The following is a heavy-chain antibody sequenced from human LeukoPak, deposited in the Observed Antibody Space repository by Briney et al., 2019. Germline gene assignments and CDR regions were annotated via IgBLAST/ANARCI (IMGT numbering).Heavy chain of an antibody. CDR3: AKYVWGSYPTFEDY. Sequence: SETLSLTCTVSGGSISSYYWSWIRQPPGKGLEWIGYISYSGSTNYNPSLKSRVTISVDTSKNQFSLKLSSVTAAGTAVYYCAKYVWGSYPTFEDYWGQGTLVTVSS. CDR2: ISYSGST. D-gene: IGHD3-16*02. V-gene: IGHV4-59*01. CDR1: GGSISSYY. J-gene: IGHJ4*02.